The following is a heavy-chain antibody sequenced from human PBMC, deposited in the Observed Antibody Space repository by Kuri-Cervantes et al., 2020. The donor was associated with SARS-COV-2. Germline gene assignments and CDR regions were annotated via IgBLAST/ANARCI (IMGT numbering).Heavy chain of an antibody. D-gene: IGHD2-2*01. CDR2: ISYDGSNK. Sequence: LSLTCAASGFTFSSYAMHWVRQAPGKGLEWVALISYDGSNKYYADSVKGRFTISRDNSKNTLYLQMNSLRAEDTAVYYCARDRGLYCSSTSCYVYGGIDYWGQGTLVTVSS. CDR1: GFTFSSYA. V-gene: IGHV3-30-3*01. CDR3: ARDRGLYCSSTSCYVYGGIDY. J-gene: IGHJ4*02.